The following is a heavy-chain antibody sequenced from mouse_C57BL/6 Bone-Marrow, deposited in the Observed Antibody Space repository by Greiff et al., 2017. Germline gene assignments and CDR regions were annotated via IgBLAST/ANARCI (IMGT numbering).Heavy chain of an antibody. Sequence: VQLQQSGPELVKPGASVKISCKASGYSFTDYNMNWVKQSNGKSLEWIGVINPNYGTTSYNQKFKGKATLTVDQSSSTAYMQLNSLTSEGSAVYYCAREGALDGNYGGCAYWGEGSLVSVSA. V-gene: IGHV1-39*01. CDR1: GYSFTDYN. D-gene: IGHD2-1*01. J-gene: IGHJ3*01. CDR2: INPNYGTT. CDR3: AREGALDGNYGGCAY.